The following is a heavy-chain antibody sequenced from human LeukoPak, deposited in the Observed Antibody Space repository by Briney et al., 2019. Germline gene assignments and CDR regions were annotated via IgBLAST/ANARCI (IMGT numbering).Heavy chain of an antibody. Sequence: PSETLSLTCAVYGGSLNGYYWSWIRQPPGKGLEWIGEINHSGSTNYNPSLKSRVTISVDTSKNQFSLKLSSVTAADTAVYYCARVTWSYPSKLFDYWGQGTLVTVSS. J-gene: IGHJ4*02. V-gene: IGHV4-34*01. CDR3: ARVTWSYPSKLFDY. D-gene: IGHD3-16*02. CDR2: INHSGST. CDR1: GGSLNGYY.